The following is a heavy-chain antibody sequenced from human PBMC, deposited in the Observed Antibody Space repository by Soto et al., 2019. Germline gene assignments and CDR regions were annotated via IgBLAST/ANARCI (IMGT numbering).Heavy chain of an antibody. V-gene: IGHV3-23*01. CDR3: AKDPTDVYYSASSGLFDY. Sequence: GGSLRLSCTTSGFTFSSYAMSWVRQAPGKGLEWVSTISNSGGSTYYADSMKGRFTISRDNSNNTLYLQMNSLRAEDTAVYYCAKDPTDVYYSASSGLFDYWGQGTLLTVSS. J-gene: IGHJ4*02. CDR2: ISNSGGST. D-gene: IGHD3-10*01. CDR1: GFTFSSYA.